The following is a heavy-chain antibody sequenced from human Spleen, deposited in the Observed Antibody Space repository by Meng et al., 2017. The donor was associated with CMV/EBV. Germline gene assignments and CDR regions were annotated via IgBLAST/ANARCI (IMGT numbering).Heavy chain of an antibody. CDR1: FSLSTTAVG. CDR3: AHTTAGLKLFNHFDA. CDR2: IYWNDDK. Sequence: FSLSTTAVGVGWVRQPPGKALEWLALIYWNDDKRYSPFLESRLTVTKDTSKNQVVLTVTNMDPADTATYFCAHTTAGLKLFNHFDAWGQGTLVTVSS. D-gene: IGHD1-14*01. J-gene: IGHJ5*02. V-gene: IGHV2-5*01.